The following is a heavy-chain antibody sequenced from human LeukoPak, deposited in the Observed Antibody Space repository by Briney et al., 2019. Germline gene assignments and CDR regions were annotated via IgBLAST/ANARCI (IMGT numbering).Heavy chain of an antibody. V-gene: IGHV4-59*08. CDR2: IYYSGST. Sequence: SETLSLTCAVYGGSFSGYYWSWIRQPPGKGLEWIGYIYYSGSTNYNPSLKSRVTISVDTSKNQFSLKLSSVTAADTAVYYCARHSTGLGIVVVPANSYYYYYGMDVWGQGTTVTVSS. D-gene: IGHD2-2*03. J-gene: IGHJ6*02. CDR3: ARHSTGLGIVVVPANSYYYYYGMDV. CDR1: GGSFSGYY.